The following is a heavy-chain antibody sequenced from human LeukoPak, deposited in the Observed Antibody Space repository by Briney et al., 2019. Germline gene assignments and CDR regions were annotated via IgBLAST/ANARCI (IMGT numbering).Heavy chain of an antibody. CDR2: SKGDGSSK. D-gene: IGHD3-10*01. CDR1: GFTFSNSG. V-gene: IGHV3-7*01. Sequence: GGSLRLSCTASGFTFSNSGMHWVRQAPGKGLEWVANSKGDGSSKYYVDSVKGRFTVSIDNAKNSLYLQMNSLRAEDTAVYYCARDVGGSVDYWGQGTLVTVSS. CDR3: ARDVGGSVDY. J-gene: IGHJ4*02.